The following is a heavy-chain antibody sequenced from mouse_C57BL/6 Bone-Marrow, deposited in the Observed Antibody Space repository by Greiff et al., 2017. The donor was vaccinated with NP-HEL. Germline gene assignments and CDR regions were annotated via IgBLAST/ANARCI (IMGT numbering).Heavy chain of an antibody. CDR2: IRLKSDNYAT. CDR1: GFTFSNYW. J-gene: IGHJ4*01. D-gene: IGHD2-5*01. CDR3: TGYYSNYYDMDY. V-gene: IGHV6-3*01. Sequence: EVKLVESGGGLVQPGGSMKLSCVASGFTFSNYWMNWVRQSPEKGLEWVAQIRLKSDNYATHYAESVKGRFTISRDDSKSSVYLQMNNIRAEDTGIYYCTGYYSNYYDMDYGGQGTSVTVSA.